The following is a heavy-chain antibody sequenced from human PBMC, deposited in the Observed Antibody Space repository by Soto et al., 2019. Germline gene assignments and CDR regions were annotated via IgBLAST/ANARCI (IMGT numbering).Heavy chain of an antibody. Sequence: QVQLQESGPGLVKPSQTLSLTCTVSGGSVSSGGHYWIWIRQHPGKGLEWVGSIYYSGSTHYNPSLKSRGNLSLDMSKSQFSLKLRSVTAADTAVYYCARGAVGGGSDYCGQGTLVTVSS. CDR2: IYYSGST. V-gene: IGHV4-31*03. CDR1: GGSVSSGGHY. D-gene: IGHD2-15*01. CDR3: ARGAVGGGSDY. J-gene: IGHJ4*02.